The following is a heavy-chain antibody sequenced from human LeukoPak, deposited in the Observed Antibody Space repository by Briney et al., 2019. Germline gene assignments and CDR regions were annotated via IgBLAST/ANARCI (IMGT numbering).Heavy chain of an antibody. Sequence: GSLRLSCTASGFTFDDYVMSWVRQAPGKGLEWVSAINWNAYSTSYGDSVKGRFTISRDNAQNSLYLQMNSLRAEDTALYYCARVLKELGLDYDYYYMDVWGKGTTVTVSS. J-gene: IGHJ6*03. V-gene: IGHV3-20*04. CDR1: GFTFDDYV. D-gene: IGHD1-26*01. CDR2: INWNAYST. CDR3: ARVLKELGLDYDYYYMDV.